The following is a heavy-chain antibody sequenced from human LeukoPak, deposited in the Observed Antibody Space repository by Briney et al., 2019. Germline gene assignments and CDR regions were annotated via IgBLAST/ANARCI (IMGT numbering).Heavy chain of an antibody. CDR3: ARVLEVAGTLGY. Sequence: SETLSLTCTVSGGSISSGSYYWSWIRQPAGKGLEWIGRIYTSGSTNYNPSLKSRVTISVDTSKNQFSLKLSSVTAADTAVYYCARVLEVAGTLGYWGQGTLVTVSS. J-gene: IGHJ4*02. D-gene: IGHD6-19*01. CDR1: GGSISSGSYY. V-gene: IGHV4-61*02. CDR2: IYTSGST.